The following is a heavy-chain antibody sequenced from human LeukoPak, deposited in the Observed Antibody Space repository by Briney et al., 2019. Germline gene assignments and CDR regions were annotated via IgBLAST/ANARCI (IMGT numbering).Heavy chain of an antibody. CDR3: ARGVDTDYFDY. D-gene: IGHD2-2*02. Sequence: GASVKVSCKASGYTFTGYYMHWVRQAPGQGLEWMGWINPNSGGTKYVQKFQDRVTMTRDTSISTAYMELSRLRSDDTAVYYCARGVDTDYFDYWGQGTLVTVSS. V-gene: IGHV1-2*02. CDR2: INPNSGGT. CDR1: GYTFTGYY. J-gene: IGHJ4*02.